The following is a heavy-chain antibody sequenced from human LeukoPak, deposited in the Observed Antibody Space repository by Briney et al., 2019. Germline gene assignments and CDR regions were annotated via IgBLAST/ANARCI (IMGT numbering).Heavy chain of an antibody. CDR1: GDSVSSNSAA. D-gene: IGHD2-2*01. J-gene: IGHJ2*01. CDR2: TYYRSKWYS. Sequence: SQTLSLTCAISGDSVSSNSAAWNWIRQSPSRGLEWLGRTYYRSKWYSDYAPTVKSRITIDADTSKNQSSLQLSSVTPEDTAVYNCVRIVPAGGWYFDLWGRGTLVIVSS. V-gene: IGHV6-1*01. CDR3: VRIVPAGGWYFDL.